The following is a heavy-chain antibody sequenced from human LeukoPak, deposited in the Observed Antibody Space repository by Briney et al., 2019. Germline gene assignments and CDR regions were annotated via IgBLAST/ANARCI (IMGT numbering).Heavy chain of an antibody. CDR1: GFTFSSYW. J-gene: IGHJ4*02. V-gene: IGHV3-74*01. CDR3: RLVVVAATVYDY. CDR2: INTDGSST. Sequence: PGGSLRLSCAASGFTFSSYWMHWVRQAPGKGLVCVSRINTDGSSTSYADSVKGRFTISRDNAKNTLYLQMNSLRAEDTAVYYCRLVVVAATVYDYWGQGTLVTVSS. D-gene: IGHD2-15*01.